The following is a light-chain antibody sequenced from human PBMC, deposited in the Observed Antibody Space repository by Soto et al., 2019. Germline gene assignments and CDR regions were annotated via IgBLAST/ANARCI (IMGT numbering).Light chain of an antibody. Sequence: EIMMTQSPATLSVSPGESATLSCRASQSVRSNLVWYQQSPGQAPTLLIYGASSRATGIPARFSGSGSGTEFTLTISSLQSEDFAVYYCQHYNNWPPWTFGQGTKLEIK. J-gene: IGKJ1*01. V-gene: IGKV3-15*01. CDR3: QHYNNWPPWT. CDR1: QSVRSN. CDR2: GAS.